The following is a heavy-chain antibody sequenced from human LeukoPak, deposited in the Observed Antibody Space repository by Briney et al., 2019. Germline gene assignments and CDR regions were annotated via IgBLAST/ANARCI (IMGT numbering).Heavy chain of an antibody. CDR3: ARGNWDTSGRFDS. J-gene: IGHJ4*02. V-gene: IGHV1-69*05. Sequence: ASVKVSCKPSGGTFSNYAFSWVRQAPGQGLEWMAGIIPRFGTPNFAQRFQGRVTITTDESTSTAHMDLNSLRSEDTAVYYCARGNWDTSGRFDSWGQGTLVTVSP. CDR2: IIPRFGTP. D-gene: IGHD6-19*01. CDR1: GGTFSNYA.